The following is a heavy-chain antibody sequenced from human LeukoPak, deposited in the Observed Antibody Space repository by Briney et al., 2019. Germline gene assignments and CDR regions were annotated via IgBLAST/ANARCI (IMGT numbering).Heavy chain of an antibody. CDR3: ATTTPVAGAPYYYYGMDV. V-gene: IGHV3-53*01. D-gene: IGHD6-19*01. CDR1: GFIVSDNY. Sequence: GGSLRLSCAASGFIVSDNYMSWVRQAPGKGLEWVSVLYSGGSTYYADSVRGRFSISRDNSKNTLFLQMNSPTVEDTAVYYCATTTPVAGAPYYYYGMDVWGQGTTITVSS. CDR2: LYSGGST. J-gene: IGHJ6*02.